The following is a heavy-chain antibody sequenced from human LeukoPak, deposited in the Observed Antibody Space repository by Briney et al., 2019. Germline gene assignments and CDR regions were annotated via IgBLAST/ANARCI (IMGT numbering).Heavy chain of an antibody. D-gene: IGHD5-18*01. V-gene: IGHV3-74*01. J-gene: IGHJ4*02. CDR1: GFTFSVFW. CDR2: ISPDGRST. Sequence: LPGGSLRLSCAASGFTFSVFWMFWVRQAPGQGLVWVSHISPDGRSTNYADSVKGRSTISRDNARNTLYLQLNSLTAEDTAVYYCAMGYKSAYSWDYWGQGTLVTVSS. CDR3: AMGYKSAYSWDY.